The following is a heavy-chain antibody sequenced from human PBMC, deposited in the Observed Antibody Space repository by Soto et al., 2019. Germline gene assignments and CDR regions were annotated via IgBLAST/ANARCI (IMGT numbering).Heavy chain of an antibody. D-gene: IGHD6-19*01. CDR2: INPNSGGT. CDR3: ARVAVAGTWD. J-gene: IGHJ4*02. CDR1: GYTFTGYY. Sequence: QVQLVQSGAEVKKPGASVKVSCKASGYTFTGYYMHWVRQAPGQGLEWMGWINPNSGGTNYAQKFQGGVTMTRDTSISKAYMELSRLSSDDTAVYCCARVAVAGTWDWGQGTLVTVSS. V-gene: IGHV1-2*02.